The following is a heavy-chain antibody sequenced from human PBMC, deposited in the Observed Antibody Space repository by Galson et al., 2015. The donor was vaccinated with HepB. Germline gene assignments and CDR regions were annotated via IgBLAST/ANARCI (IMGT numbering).Heavy chain of an antibody. D-gene: IGHD3-10*01. CDR1: GFTLNGYA. CDR3: AKDINTMVRGFYTASLDH. J-gene: IGHJ4*02. V-gene: IGHV3-9*01. CDR2: INWNSDTI. Sequence: SLRLSCAAPGFTLNGYAMHWVRQVPGKGLEWVAGINWNSDTIDYADSVKGRFTISRDNAKNSLYLQMSSLRTEDTALYYCAKDINTMVRGFYTASLDHWGQGTLVTVSS.